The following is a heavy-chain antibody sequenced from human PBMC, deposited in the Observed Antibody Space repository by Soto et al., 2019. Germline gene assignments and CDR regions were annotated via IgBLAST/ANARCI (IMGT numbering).Heavy chain of an antibody. CDR3: AHRRSDTAMVPYFDY. CDR1: GFSLSTSGVG. J-gene: IGHJ4*02. CDR2: IYWNDDK. V-gene: IGHV2-5*01. Sequence: SGPTLVNPTQTLTLTCTFSGFSLSTSGVGVGWIRQPPGKALEWLALIYWNDDKRYSPSLKSRLTITKGTSKNQVVLTMTNMDPVDTATYYCAHRRSDTAMVPYFDYWGQGTLVTVSS. D-gene: IGHD5-18*01.